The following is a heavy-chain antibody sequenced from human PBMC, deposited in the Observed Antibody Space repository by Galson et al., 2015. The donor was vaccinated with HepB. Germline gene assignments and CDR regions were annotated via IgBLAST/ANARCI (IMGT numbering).Heavy chain of an antibody. V-gene: IGHV1-2*02. J-gene: IGHJ5*02. CDR3: ARGDYGDYGWFDP. CDR2: INPNSGGT. CDR1: GYTFTGYY. D-gene: IGHD4-17*01. Sequence: SVKVSCKASGYTFTGYYMHWVRQAPGQGLEWMGWINPNSGGTNYAQKFQGRVTMTRDTSISTAYMELSRLRSDDTAVYYCARGDYGDYGWFDPWGQGTLVTVSS.